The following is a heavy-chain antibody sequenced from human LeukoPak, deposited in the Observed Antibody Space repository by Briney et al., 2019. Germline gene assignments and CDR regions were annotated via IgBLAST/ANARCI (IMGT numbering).Heavy chain of an antibody. CDR3: ARVSRLGAMVRGVIGWFDP. Sequence: SETLSLTCTVSGGSISSYYWSWIRQPPGKGLEWIGYIYYSGSTNYNPSLKSRVTISVDTSKNQFSLKLSSVTAADTAVYNCARVSRLGAMVRGVIGWFDPWGQGTLVTVSS. J-gene: IGHJ5*02. CDR1: GGSISSYY. D-gene: IGHD3-10*01. CDR2: IYYSGST. V-gene: IGHV4-59*01.